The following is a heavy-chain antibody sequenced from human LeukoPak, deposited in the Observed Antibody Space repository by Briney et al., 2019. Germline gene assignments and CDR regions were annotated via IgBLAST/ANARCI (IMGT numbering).Heavy chain of an antibody. J-gene: IGHJ4*02. V-gene: IGHV7-4-1*02. CDR1: GYTFTGYY. D-gene: IGHD1-7*01. CDR3: ASPLRKLELDY. Sequence: ASVKVSCKASGYTFTGYYMHWVRQAPGQGLERMGWINTNTGNPTYAQGFTGRFVFSLDASVSTAYLQISSLKAEDTAVYYCASPLRKLELDYWGQGTLVTVSS. CDR2: INTNTGNP.